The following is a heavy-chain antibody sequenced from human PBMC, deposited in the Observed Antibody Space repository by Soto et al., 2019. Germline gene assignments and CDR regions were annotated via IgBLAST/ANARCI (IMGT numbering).Heavy chain of an antibody. CDR2: ISSSSSYI. D-gene: IGHD3-3*01. Sequence: EVQLVESGGGLVQPGRSLRLSCAASGFTFSSYSMNWVRQAPGKGLEWVSSISSSSSYIYYADSVKGRFTISRDNAKNSLYLQMNSLRAEDTAVYYCARGMEIYDFWSGYYYYYGMDVWGQGTTVTVSS. CDR1: GFTFSSYS. CDR3: ARGMEIYDFWSGYYYYYGMDV. J-gene: IGHJ6*02. V-gene: IGHV3-21*01.